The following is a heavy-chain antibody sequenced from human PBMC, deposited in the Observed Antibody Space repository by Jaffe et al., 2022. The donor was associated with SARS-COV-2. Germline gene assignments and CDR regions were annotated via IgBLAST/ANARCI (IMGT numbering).Heavy chain of an antibody. D-gene: IGHD2-2*01. CDR3: ARDFRPRPSQVVPAASPPGV. Sequence: EVQLVESGGGLVQPGGSLRLSCAASGFTFSSYWMSWVRQAPGKGLEWVANIKQDGSEKYYVDSVKGRFTISRDNAKNSLYLQMNSLRAEDTAVYYCARDFRPRPSQVVPAASPPGVWGQGTTVTVSS. J-gene: IGHJ6*02. CDR2: IKQDGSEK. CDR1: GFTFSSYW. V-gene: IGHV3-7*01.